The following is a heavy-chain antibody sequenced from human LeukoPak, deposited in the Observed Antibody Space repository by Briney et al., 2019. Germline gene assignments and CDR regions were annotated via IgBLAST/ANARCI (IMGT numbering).Heavy chain of an antibody. Sequence: GGSLRLSCAASGFTFSSYAMSWVRQAPGKGLEWVSAISGAGGGTYYADSVKGRFTISRDNAKNSLYLQMSSLRAEDTALYYCARVFKYSMSGYYFDYWGQGALVTVSS. J-gene: IGHJ4*02. CDR3: ARVFKYSMSGYYFDY. CDR1: GFTFSSYA. D-gene: IGHD2-21*01. CDR2: ISGAGGGT. V-gene: IGHV3-23*01.